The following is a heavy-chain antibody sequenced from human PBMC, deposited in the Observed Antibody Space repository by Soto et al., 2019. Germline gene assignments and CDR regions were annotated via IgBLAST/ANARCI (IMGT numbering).Heavy chain of an antibody. D-gene: IGHD3-22*01. Sequence: GGSLRLSCAASGFTFSSYWMSWVRQAPGKGLEWVANIKQDGSEKWYVDSVKGRFTISRDNAKNSLFLQMNSLRAEDTAVYYCARGDYYESSGPLSKSFDIWGQGTMVTGS. CDR1: GFTFSSYW. CDR3: ARGDYYESSGPLSKSFDI. J-gene: IGHJ3*02. V-gene: IGHV3-7*04. CDR2: IKQDGSEK.